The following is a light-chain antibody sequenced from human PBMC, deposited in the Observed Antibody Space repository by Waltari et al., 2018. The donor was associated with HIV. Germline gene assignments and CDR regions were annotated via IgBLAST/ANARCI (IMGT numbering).Light chain of an antibody. V-gene: IGLV3-25*03. CDR3: QSADSSGVV. CDR1: SFPKQY. CDR2: KDS. J-gene: IGLJ2*01. Sequence: SYELTLPPSVSVSPGQTARITCSGDSFPKQYAYGYQQKPGQAPVMVIYKDSERPSGNPGRFSGSRSGKTVTLTISGVQAEDEADYYCQSADSSGVVFGGGTKLTVL.